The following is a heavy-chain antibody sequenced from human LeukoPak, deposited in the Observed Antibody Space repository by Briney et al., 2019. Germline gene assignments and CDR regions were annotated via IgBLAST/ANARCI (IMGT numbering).Heavy chain of an antibody. V-gene: IGHV3-30*18. CDR2: ISYDGSNK. CDR1: GFTFSSYG. J-gene: IGHJ3*02. Sequence: PGGSLRLSCAASGFTFSSYGMHWVRQASGKGLEWVAVISYDGSNKYYADSVKGRFTISRDNSKNTLYLQMNSLRAEDTAVYYCAKDFAYCGGDCALDAFDIWGQGTMVTVSS. CDR3: AKDFAYCGGDCALDAFDI. D-gene: IGHD2-21*02.